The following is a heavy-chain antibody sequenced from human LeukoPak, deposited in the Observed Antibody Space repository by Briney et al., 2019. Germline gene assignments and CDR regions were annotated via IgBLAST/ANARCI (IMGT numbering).Heavy chain of an antibody. CDR1: GFTFSSYA. Sequence: AGGSLRLSCAASGFTFSSYAMSWVRQAPGKGLEWVSAISGSGGSTYYADSVKGRFTISRDNSKNTLYLQMNSLRAEDTAVYYCAKVSITMVRGDTYYYYGMDVWGQGTTVTVSS. CDR3: AKVSITMVRGDTYYYYGMDV. J-gene: IGHJ6*02. CDR2: ISGSGGST. V-gene: IGHV3-23*01. D-gene: IGHD3-10*01.